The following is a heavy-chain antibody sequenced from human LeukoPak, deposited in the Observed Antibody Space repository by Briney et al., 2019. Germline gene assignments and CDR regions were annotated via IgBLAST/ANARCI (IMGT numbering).Heavy chain of an antibody. CDR2: IFPDDSDT. CDR3: ASRVGVAGTFDAFDL. D-gene: IGHD2-21*02. Sequence: GESLKISCATSGYNFPRHWIGWVRQMPGKGLEYVGVIFPDDSDTRYSPSSEGHVTISADTSTNTAYLQWRSLQASATAMYFCASRVGVAGTFDAFDLWGQGTMVTVSS. J-gene: IGHJ3*01. CDR1: GYNFPRHW. V-gene: IGHV5-51*01.